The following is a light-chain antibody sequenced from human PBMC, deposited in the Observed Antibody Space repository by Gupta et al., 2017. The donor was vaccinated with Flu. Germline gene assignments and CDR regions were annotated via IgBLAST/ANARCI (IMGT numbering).Light chain of an antibody. J-gene: IGLJ3*02. CDR2: RNN. CDR1: DNNVGEQG. Sequence: TPTRARKDNNVGEQGAAWQQQHQGQPPRLLFYRNNNRASETSERFSASRSVDTASLTIAGLQPEDEADYYCSARDRGRSVWVFGGGTKLTVL. V-gene: IGLV10-54*04. CDR3: SARDRGRSVWV.